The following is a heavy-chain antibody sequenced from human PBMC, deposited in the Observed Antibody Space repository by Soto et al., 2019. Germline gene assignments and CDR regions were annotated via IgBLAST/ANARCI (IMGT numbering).Heavy chain of an antibody. CDR2: INPNSGGT. D-gene: IGHD6-19*01. J-gene: IGHJ4*02. CDR3: VRGGPVAGPTSSEAYHPFDF. CDR1: GYTFSDHY. V-gene: IGHV1-2*02. Sequence: QVQLVQSGAEVKKPGASVEVSCKTSGYTFSDHYTHWVRQAPGQGLEWMGWINPNSGGTGYAEKFQGRVTMTSDTSISTAYMELNRLNSDDTAVYYCVRGGPVAGPTSSEAYHPFDFWGQGTLVTVSS.